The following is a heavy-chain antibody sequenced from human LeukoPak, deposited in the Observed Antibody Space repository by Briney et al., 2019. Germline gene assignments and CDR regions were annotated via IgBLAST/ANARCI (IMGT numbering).Heavy chain of an antibody. CDR2: IYYSGST. CDR3: ARESYLTMATVPFDY. V-gene: IGHV4-39*02. Sequence: PSETLSLTCTVSGGSFSSSSYYWGWLRQPPGEGLDWIGSIYYSGSTYYNPSLKSRVTISVDTSKNQFSLKLSSVTAADTAVYYCARESYLTMATVPFDYWGQGTLVTVSS. D-gene: IGHD5-24*01. J-gene: IGHJ4*02. CDR1: GGSFSSSSYY.